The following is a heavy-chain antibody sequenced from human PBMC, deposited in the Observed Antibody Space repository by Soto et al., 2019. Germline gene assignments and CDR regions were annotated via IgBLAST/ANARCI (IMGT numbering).Heavy chain of an antibody. Sequence: QVQLVVSGGVVVQPSRSRRLSCAASGFTFSSYAMHWVRQAPGKWLAWVAVISYDGSNKYYADSVKGLFTISRDNSQNTLYLKMNSLRAEDTAVYYCARDRAYGDSGVGSGMDVGGQVTTVTVSS. J-gene: IGHJ6*02. CDR2: ISYDGSNK. CDR3: ARDRAYGDSGVGSGMDV. CDR1: GFTFSSYA. D-gene: IGHD4-17*01. V-gene: IGHV3-30-3*01.